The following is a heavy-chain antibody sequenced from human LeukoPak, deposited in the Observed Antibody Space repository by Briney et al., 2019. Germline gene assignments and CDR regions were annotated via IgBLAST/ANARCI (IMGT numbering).Heavy chain of an antibody. CDR3: ARARIAVAFFDY. J-gene: IGHJ4*02. Sequence: GGSLRLSCAASGFTFSSYWMSWVRQAPGKGLEWVANIKQDGSEKYYVDSVKGRFTISRDNSKNTLYLQMNSLRAEDTAVYYCARARIAVAFFDYWGQGTLVTVSS. D-gene: IGHD6-19*01. V-gene: IGHV3-7*01. CDR2: IKQDGSEK. CDR1: GFTFSSYW.